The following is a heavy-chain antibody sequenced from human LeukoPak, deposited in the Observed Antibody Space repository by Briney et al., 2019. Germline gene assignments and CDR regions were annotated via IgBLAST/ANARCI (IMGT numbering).Heavy chain of an antibody. D-gene: IGHD4-23*01. Sequence: SETLSLTCTVSGGFISNYYWSWIRQPAGKELEWIGRIHSSGNTLHNPSLKSRVSMSVDTSKNQFSPRLTSATAADTAVYYCARGPSHGGTYFESWGQGTLVTVSS. J-gene: IGHJ4*02. CDR1: GGFISNYY. CDR3: ARGPSHGGTYFES. V-gene: IGHV4-4*07. CDR2: IHSSGNT.